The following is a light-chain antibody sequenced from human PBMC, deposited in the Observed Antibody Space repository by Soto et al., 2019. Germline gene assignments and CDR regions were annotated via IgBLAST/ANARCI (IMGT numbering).Light chain of an antibody. CDR2: AAS. CDR3: QHLNSYLIT. J-gene: IGKJ5*01. CDR1: QDIAIY. Sequence: IQLTQSPSSLSASVGDRVTITCRASQDIAIYLAWYQQKPGKAPQLLIYAASALQSGVPSRFSGSGSATEFTLAISSLQPEDSATYYCQHLNSYLITFGQGTRLEIK. V-gene: IGKV1-9*01.